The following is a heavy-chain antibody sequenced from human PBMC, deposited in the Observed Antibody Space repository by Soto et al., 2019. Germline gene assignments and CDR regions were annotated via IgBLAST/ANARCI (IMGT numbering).Heavy chain of an antibody. Sequence: QVQLQQWGAGLLKPSETLSLTCAVYGGSFSGYYWSWIRQPPGKGLEWIGEINHSGSTNYNPSLNSRVTISVDTYQTQVSLKLSSVTAADTAVYYCARGYCSGGSCRTYWYFDLWGRGTLVTVSS. CDR2: INHSGST. D-gene: IGHD2-15*01. CDR3: ARGYCSGGSCRTYWYFDL. J-gene: IGHJ2*01. V-gene: IGHV4-34*01. CDR1: GGSFSGYY.